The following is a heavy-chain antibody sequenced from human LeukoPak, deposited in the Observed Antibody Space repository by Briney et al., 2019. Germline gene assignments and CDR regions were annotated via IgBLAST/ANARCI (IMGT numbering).Heavy chain of an antibody. J-gene: IGHJ5*02. Sequence: ASVKVSCKASGYTFTSYYMHWVRQAPGQGLEWMGIINPSGGSTSYAQKFQGRVTMTRDTSTSTVYMELRSLRSEDTAVYYCARSSSIPWLRSWFDPWGQGTLVTVSS. V-gene: IGHV1-46*01. CDR1: GYTFTSYY. D-gene: IGHD5-12*01. CDR3: ARSSSIPWLRSWFDP. CDR2: INPSGGST.